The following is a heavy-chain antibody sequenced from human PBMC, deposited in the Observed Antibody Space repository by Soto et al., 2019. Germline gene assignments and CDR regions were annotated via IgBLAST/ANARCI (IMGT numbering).Heavy chain of an antibody. V-gene: IGHV3-9*01. CDR1: GFTFDDYA. CDR3: ARFYYDSSGYLPSPYYYYYGMDV. Sequence: GGSLRLSCAASGFTFDDYAMDWVRQAPGKGLEWVSGINRDSGDIGYADSVKGRFTISRDNAKNSLYLQMNSLRAEDTAVCYCARFYYDSSGYLPSPYYYYYGMDVWVQGTTVTVSS. D-gene: IGHD3-22*01. J-gene: IGHJ6*02. CDR2: INRDSGDI.